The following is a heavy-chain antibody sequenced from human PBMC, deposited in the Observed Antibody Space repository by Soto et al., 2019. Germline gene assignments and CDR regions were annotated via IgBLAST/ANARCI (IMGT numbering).Heavy chain of an antibody. CDR1: GGSISSVGHY. CDR3: ARGSGYYYWDDY. Sequence: SETLSLTCTVSGGSISSVGHYWSWIRQHPGKGLEWIGYIHNSGNAYYNPSLKSRVTISLDTPKNQFSLTLSSVTAADTAVYYCARGSGYYYWDDYWGQGTLVTVSS. CDR2: IHNSGNA. J-gene: IGHJ4*02. V-gene: IGHV4-31*03. D-gene: IGHD3-22*01.